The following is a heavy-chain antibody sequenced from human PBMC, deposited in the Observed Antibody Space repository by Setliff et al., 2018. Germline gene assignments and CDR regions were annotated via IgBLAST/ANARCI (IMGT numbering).Heavy chain of an antibody. CDR3: TRDQDYYGMDV. CDR1: GFTFSNYY. J-gene: IGHJ6*02. Sequence: PGGSLRLSCAASGFTFSNYYMTWIRQAPGKGLEWISYIHDSGNPTYYADSVKGRFTVSRDNAKNSLYLQMNSLRGEDTAVYHCTRDQDYYGMDVWGQGTLVTVSS. CDR2: IHDSGNPT. V-gene: IGHV3-11*04.